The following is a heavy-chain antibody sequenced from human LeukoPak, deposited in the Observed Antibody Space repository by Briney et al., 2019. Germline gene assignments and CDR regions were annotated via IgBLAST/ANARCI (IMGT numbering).Heavy chain of an antibody. V-gene: IGHV3-66*01. Sequence: GGSLRLSCAASGFTIGSNYMSWVRQAPGKGLEWVSVIYSGGSTYYADSVKGRFTISRDNSKNTLYLQMNSLRAEDTAVYYCARAGRGYYGSGSYYNVNYFDYWGQGTLVTVSS. CDR2: IYSGGST. CDR3: ARAGRGYYGSGSYYNVNYFDY. CDR1: GFTIGSNY. J-gene: IGHJ4*02. D-gene: IGHD3-10*01.